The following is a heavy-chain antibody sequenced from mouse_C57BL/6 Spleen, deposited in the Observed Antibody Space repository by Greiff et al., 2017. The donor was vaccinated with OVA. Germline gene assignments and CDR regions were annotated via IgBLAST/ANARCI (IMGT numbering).Heavy chain of an antibody. CDR2: IDPSDSET. Sequence: VQLQQPGAELVRPGSSVKLSCKASGYTFTSYWMHWVKQRPIQGLEWIGNIDPSDSETHYNQKFKDKATLNVDKSSSTDSMQLSSLTSEDSAVYSCARARYSNYHYYSMDYGGQGTSLTVSS. CDR3: ARARYSNYHYYSMDY. D-gene: IGHD2-5*01. J-gene: IGHJ4*01. V-gene: IGHV1-52*01. CDR1: GYTFTSYW.